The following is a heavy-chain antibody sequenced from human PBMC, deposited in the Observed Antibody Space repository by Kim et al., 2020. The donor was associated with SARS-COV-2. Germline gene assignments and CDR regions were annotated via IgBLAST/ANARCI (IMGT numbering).Heavy chain of an antibody. J-gene: IGHJ4*02. D-gene: IGHD3-9*01. CDR3: ARGPRFYDILTGYYKGALDY. Sequence: RVTISVDTSKNQFSLKLSSVTAADTAVYYCARGPRFYDILTGYYKGALDYWGQGTLVTVSS. V-gene: IGHV4-34*01.